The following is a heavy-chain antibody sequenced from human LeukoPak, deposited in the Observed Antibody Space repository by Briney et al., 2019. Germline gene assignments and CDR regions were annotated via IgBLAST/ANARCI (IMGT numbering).Heavy chain of an antibody. V-gene: IGHV3-74*01. CDR2: IKSDGSAT. Sequence: PGGSLRLSCAGSEFSFSSYWMHWVRHPPEKGLEWVFSIKSDGSATAYADSVKGRFSMSTDSAKYTASLHMNSLRVEDTAMYYCAMDINGDLFHVWGQGTPVTVPS. CDR3: AMDINGDLFHV. J-gene: IGHJ4*02. D-gene: IGHD2-2*03. CDR1: EFSFSSYW.